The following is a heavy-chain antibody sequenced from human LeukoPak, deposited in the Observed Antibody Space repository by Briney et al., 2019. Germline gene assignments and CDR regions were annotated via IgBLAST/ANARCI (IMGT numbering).Heavy chain of an antibody. Sequence: SETLSLTCAVYGGSFSGYYWSWIRQPPGKGLEWIGEINHSGSTNYNPSLKSRVTISVDTSKNQFSLKLSSVTAADTAVYYCATLRGSYAFDYWGQGTLVTVSS. V-gene: IGHV4-34*01. D-gene: IGHD1-26*01. CDR2: INHSGST. J-gene: IGHJ4*02. CDR1: GGSFSGYY. CDR3: ATLRGSYAFDY.